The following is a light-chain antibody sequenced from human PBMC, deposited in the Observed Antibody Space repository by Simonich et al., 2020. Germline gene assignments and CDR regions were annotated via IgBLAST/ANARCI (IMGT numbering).Light chain of an antibody. J-gene: IGKJ2*01. Sequence: DIVMTQSPDYLAVSLGERATINCKSSQSVLYSSNNKNYFAWYQQKPGQPPKLLIYCASTRDSGVPDRFSVRGSGTDFTLTISSLQAEDVAVYYCQQYYSTPYTFGQGTKLEIK. CDR1: QSVLYSSNNKNY. CDR2: CAS. CDR3: QQYYSTPYT. V-gene: IGKV4-1*01.